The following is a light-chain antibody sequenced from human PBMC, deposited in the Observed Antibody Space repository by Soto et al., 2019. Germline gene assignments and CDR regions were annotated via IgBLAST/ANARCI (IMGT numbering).Light chain of an antibody. CDR2: GNS. V-gene: IGLV1-40*01. CDR3: QSYDSSLSVKRV. Sequence: QSVLTQPPSESGAPGQRVTISCTGSSSNIGAGYDVHWYQQLPGTAPKLLIYGNSNRPSGVPDRFSGSKSGTSASLAITGLQAEDEADYYCQSYDSSLSVKRVFGTGTKVTVL. J-gene: IGLJ1*01. CDR1: SSNIGAGYD.